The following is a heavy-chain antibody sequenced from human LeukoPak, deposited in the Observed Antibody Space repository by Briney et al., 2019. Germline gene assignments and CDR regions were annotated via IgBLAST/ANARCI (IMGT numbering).Heavy chain of an antibody. V-gene: IGHV3-48*04. CDR1: GFTFSSYN. CDR3: ARDLKGFDP. CDR2: ITSSSNTI. Sequence: GGSLRLSCAASGFTFSSYNMNWVRQAPGKGLEWVSYITSSSNTIYYAGSVKGRFTISRDNAKNSLYLQMNSLRAEDTAVYYCARDLKGFDPWGQGTLVTVSS. J-gene: IGHJ5*02.